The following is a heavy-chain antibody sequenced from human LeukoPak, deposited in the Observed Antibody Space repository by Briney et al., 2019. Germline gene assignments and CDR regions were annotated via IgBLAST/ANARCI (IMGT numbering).Heavy chain of an antibody. D-gene: IGHD3-16*02. J-gene: IGHJ6*03. Sequence: SETLSLTCAVNGGSFSGYSWSWIRQPPGKGLEWIGEINHSGSTNYNPSLKSRVTISVDTSKNQFSLKLSSVTAAGTAVYYCAGRMGVWGSYRFYYYYYMDVWGKGTTVTISS. V-gene: IGHV4-34*01. CDR3: AGRMGVWGSYRFYYYYYMDV. CDR1: GGSFSGYS. CDR2: INHSGST.